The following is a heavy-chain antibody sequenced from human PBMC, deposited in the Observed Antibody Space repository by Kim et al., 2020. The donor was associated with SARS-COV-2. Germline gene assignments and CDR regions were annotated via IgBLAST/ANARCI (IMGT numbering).Heavy chain of an antibody. V-gene: IGHV4-30-2*04. CDR2: RGST. J-gene: IGHJ4*02. Sequence: RGSTNDTPSRKSRVTISVDTSKNQLSLKLSAVTAADTAVYYCARDPNDYWGQGTLVTVSS. CDR3: ARDPNDY.